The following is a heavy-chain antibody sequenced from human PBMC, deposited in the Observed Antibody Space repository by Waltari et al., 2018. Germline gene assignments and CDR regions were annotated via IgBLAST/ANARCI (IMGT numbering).Heavy chain of an antibody. CDR3: ARGSAGYVRVWDL. CDR1: GFPFPGTW. V-gene: IGHV3-7*03. D-gene: IGHD2-2*01. J-gene: IGHJ5*02. CDR2: IKWDGSAT. Sequence: EAQLMESGGGLVQPGGSLRLSCAASGFPFPGTWMTWVRRAPGKGLEWVANIKWDGSATWYAESLSGRFIISRDNARNSLFLQINSPSAEDTAIYYCARGSAGYVRVWDLWGQGTSVTVSS.